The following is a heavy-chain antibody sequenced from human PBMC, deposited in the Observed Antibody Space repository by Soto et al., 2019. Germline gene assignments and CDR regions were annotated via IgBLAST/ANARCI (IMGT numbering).Heavy chain of an antibody. CDR3: ARAGRGYCSGGSCYSGLHGMDV. D-gene: IGHD2-15*01. CDR2: IYHSGST. J-gene: IGHJ6*02. Sequence: QVQLQESGPGLVKPSGTLSLTCAVSGGSISSSNWWSWVRQPPGKGLEWIGEIYHSGSTNYNPSLKRRVTISVDKSKTRFSLKLSSVTAADTAVYYCARAGRGYCSGGSCYSGLHGMDVWGQGTTVTVSS. V-gene: IGHV4-4*02. CDR1: GGSISSSNW.